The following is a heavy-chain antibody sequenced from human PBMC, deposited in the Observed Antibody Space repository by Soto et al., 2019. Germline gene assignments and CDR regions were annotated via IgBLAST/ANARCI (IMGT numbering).Heavy chain of an antibody. J-gene: IGHJ5*02. CDR2: ITGRGTGS. V-gene: IGHV3-23*01. Sequence: EVELLESGGGLVQPGGSLRLSCAASGFNFGSYAMSWDRQAPGKGLEWVSTITGRGTGSYYADSVKGWFTVSRDNSNNTMFLQMDTLRVEDTAVYFCANSPLPQWLRYNWFAPWAQGTLVTVSS. CDR3: ANSPLPQWLRYNWFAP. CDR1: GFNFGSYA. D-gene: IGHD6-19*01.